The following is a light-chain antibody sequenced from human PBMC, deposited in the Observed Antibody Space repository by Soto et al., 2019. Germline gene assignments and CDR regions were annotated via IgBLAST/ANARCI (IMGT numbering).Light chain of an antibody. CDR2: GVS. V-gene: IGKV3-15*01. J-gene: IGKJ4*01. Sequence: EIGSTQSLATQSVSPGERATLSCRASQSVSASLAWYQQKPGQAPRLLIYGVSTRAPGLPGRFSGSGSGTEFTLTISSLQSEDLAVYYCQQYNNWPLTFGGGTKVDIK. CDR3: QQYNNWPLT. CDR1: QSVSAS.